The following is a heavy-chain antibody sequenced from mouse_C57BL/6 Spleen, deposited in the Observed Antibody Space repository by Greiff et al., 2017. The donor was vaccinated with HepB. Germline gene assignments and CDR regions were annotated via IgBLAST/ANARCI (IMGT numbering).Heavy chain of an antibody. CDR2: IYPGDGDT. J-gene: IGHJ4*01. CDR1: GYAFSSSW. D-gene: IGHD4-1*01. V-gene: IGHV1-82*01. Sequence: VKLMDSGPELVKPGASVKISCKASGYAFSSSWMNWVKQRPGKGLEWIGRIYPGDGDTNYNGKFKGKATLTADKSSSTAYMQLSSLTSEDSAVYFCARGTGPYYAMDYWGQGTSVTVSS. CDR3: ARGTGPYYAMDY.